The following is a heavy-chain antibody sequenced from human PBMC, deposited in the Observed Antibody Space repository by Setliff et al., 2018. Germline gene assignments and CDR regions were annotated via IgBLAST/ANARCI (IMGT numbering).Heavy chain of an antibody. CDR3: ARWGENSGRPDWRAFDI. V-gene: IGHV4-59*01. CDR1: GGSINNYH. D-gene: IGHD1-26*01. Sequence: PSETLSLTCTVSGGSINNYHWNWIRQPPGKGLEWIGYVGYNGNTHYNPSLNSRVPMSVDTSKNQFSLKLTSVSAADTAVYYCARWGENSGRPDWRAFDIWGQGTMVTVSS. J-gene: IGHJ3*02. CDR2: VGYNGNT.